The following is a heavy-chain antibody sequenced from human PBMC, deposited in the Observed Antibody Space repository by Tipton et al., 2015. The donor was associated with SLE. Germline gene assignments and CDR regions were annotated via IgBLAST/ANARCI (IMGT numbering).Heavy chain of an antibody. CDR3: ARDSSSWGFDY. J-gene: IGHJ4*02. Sequence: TLSLTCAVSGYSISSGYYWGWIRQPPGKGLEWIGSIYHSGSTYYNPSLKSRVTISVDTPKNQFSLKLSSVAAADTAVYYCARDSSSWGFDYWGQGTLVTVSS. V-gene: IGHV4-38-2*02. CDR2: IYHSGST. CDR1: GYSISSGYY. D-gene: IGHD6-6*01.